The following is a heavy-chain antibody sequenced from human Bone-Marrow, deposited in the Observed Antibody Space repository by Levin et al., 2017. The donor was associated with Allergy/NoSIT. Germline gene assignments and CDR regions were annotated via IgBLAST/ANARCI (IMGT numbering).Heavy chain of an antibody. J-gene: IGHJ4*02. Sequence: PGGSLRLSCAASGFIFNSAWMNWVRQAPGKGLEWVGRIKRVIDGGTTDYAAPVKGRFTISRDDSNNILFLQMDSLKPEDTAVYYCTPIMVATEGYWGQGTRVTVSS. CDR1: GFIFNSAW. D-gene: IGHD5-12*01. CDR2: IKRVIDGGTT. V-gene: IGHV3-15*05. CDR3: TPIMVATEGY.